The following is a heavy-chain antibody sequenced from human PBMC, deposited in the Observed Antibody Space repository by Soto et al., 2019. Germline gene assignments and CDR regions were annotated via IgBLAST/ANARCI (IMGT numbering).Heavy chain of an antibody. Sequence: PGGSLRLSCAASGFTFIGSAMHWVRQASGKGLEWVGRIRSKANSYATAYAASVKGRFTISRDDSKNTAYLQMNSLKTEDTAVYYCTRHHPPTMVRGSRSTYYYGMDVWGQGTTVTVSS. V-gene: IGHV3-73*01. CDR2: IRSKANSYAT. CDR1: GFTFIGSA. CDR3: TRHHPPTMVRGSRSTYYYGMDV. D-gene: IGHD3-10*01. J-gene: IGHJ6*02.